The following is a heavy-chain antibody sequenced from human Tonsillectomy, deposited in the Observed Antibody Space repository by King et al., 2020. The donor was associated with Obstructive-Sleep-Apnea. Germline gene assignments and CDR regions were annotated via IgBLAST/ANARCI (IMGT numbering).Heavy chain of an antibody. CDR3: ARGYRVTMVRGVRTNWFDP. Sequence: VQLQQWGAGLLKPSETLSLTCAVYGGSFSGYYWSWIRQPPGKGLEWIGEINHSGSTNYNPSLKSRVTISVDTSKNQFSLKLSSVTAADTPVYYCARGYRVTMVRGVRTNWFDPWGQGTLVTVSS. D-gene: IGHD3-10*01. CDR1: GGSFSGYY. J-gene: IGHJ5*02. V-gene: IGHV4-34*01. CDR2: INHSGST.